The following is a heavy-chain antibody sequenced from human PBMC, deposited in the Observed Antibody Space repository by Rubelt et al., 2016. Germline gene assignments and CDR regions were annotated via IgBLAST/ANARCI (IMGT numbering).Heavy chain of an antibody. Sequence: QLQLQVSGPGLVKPSETLSLTCTVSGGSISGSSNYWGWIRQPPGQGLEWIGCVFYSGRTYFHPSLERRVTISVNTSQNQFPLNLKSVTAADTAVYYCAREGGYQSPFDYWGQGALVTVSS. V-gene: IGHV4-39*02. CDR1: GGSISGSSNY. CDR2: VFYSGRT. CDR3: AREGGYQSPFDY. D-gene: IGHD3-22*01. J-gene: IGHJ4*02.